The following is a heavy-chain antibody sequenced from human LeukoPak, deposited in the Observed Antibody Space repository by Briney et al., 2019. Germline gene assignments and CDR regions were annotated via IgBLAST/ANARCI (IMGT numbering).Heavy chain of an antibody. Sequence: PSETLSLTCTVSGGSISSSSYYWGWIRQPPGKGLEWIGSIYYSGSTYYNPSLKSRVTISVDTSKNQFSLKLSSVTAADTAVYYCAGVPGGRGYSSGWYGREDYWGQGPLVTVSS. CDR2: IYYSGST. V-gene: IGHV4-39*01. J-gene: IGHJ4*02. D-gene: IGHD6-19*01. CDR1: GGSISSSSYY. CDR3: AGVPGGRGYSSGWYGREDY.